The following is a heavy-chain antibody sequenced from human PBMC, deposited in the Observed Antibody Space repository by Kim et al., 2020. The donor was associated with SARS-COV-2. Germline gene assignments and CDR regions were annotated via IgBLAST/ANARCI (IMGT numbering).Heavy chain of an antibody. J-gene: IGHJ5*02. V-gene: IGHV4-4*07. Sequence: PSLKSRVTMSVDTSKNQFSLKLGSVTAADTAVYYCAREGRGMWLNWFDPWGQGTLVTVSS. CDR3: AREGRGMWLNWFDP. D-gene: IGHD3-16*01.